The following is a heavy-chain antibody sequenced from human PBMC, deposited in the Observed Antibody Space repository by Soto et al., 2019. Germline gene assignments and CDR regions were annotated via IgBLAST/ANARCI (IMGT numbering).Heavy chain of an antibody. CDR3: AKTHYDILTGYWNPPGDYFDY. D-gene: IGHD3-9*01. Sequence: GGSLRLSCAASGFTFDDYAMHWVRQAPGKGLEWVSGISWNSGSIGYADSVKGRFTISRDNAKNSLYLQMNSLRAEDTALYYCAKTHYDILTGYWNPPGDYFDYWGQGTLVTVSS. V-gene: IGHV3-9*01. CDR2: ISWNSGSI. J-gene: IGHJ4*02. CDR1: GFTFDDYA.